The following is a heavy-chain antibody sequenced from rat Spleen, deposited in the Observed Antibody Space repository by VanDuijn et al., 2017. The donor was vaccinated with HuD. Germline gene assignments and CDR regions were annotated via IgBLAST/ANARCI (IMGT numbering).Heavy chain of an antibody. CDR1: GFTFSDYY. D-gene: IGHD1-4*01. CDR2: ISYDGSST. Sequence: EVQLVESGGGLVQPGRSLKLSCAASGFTFSDYYMAWVRQAPTKGLEWVTLISYDGSSTYYRDSVKGRFTISRDNAKSTLYLQMDSLRSEDTATYYCARGGYNWFAYWGQGVMVTVSS. CDR3: ARGGYNWFAY. V-gene: IGHV5-29*01. J-gene: IGHJ2*01.